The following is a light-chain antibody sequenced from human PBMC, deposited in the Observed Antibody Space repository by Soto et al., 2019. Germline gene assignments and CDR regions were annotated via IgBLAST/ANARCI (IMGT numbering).Light chain of an antibody. CDR3: QPYCHLST. V-gene: IGKV1-33*01. CDR2: DAS. J-gene: IGKJ5*01. CDR1: QDISNY. Sequence: DMQMTQSPSGLSTSVGNRVTITCQARQDISNYLNWYQQKLGKAPKILIYDASNLETGVPSRFSGSGSGTDFTFTISSPHPEDTATYYCQPYCHLSTFAQGTQLEIK.